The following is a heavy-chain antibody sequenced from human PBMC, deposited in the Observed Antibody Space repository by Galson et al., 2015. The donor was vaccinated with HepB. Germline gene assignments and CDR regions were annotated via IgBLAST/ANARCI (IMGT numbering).Heavy chain of an antibody. CDR3: ATAYGGKGNDAFDI. D-gene: IGHD4-23*01. V-gene: IGHV1-24*01. J-gene: IGHJ3*02. CDR1: GYTLTELS. CDR2: FDPEDGET. Sequence: SVKVSCKVSGYTLTELSMHWVRQAPGKGPEWMGGFDPEDGETIYAQKFQGRVTMTEDTSTDTAYMELSSLRSEDTAVYYCATAYGGKGNDAFDIWGQGTMVTVSS.